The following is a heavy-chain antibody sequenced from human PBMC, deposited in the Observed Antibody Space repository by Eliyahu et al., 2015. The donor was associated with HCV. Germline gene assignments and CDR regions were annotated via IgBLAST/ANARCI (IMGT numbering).Heavy chain of an antibody. V-gene: IGHV3-23*01. CDR3: AKSVTISMIQGYGLDV. CDR2: ISGSSGST. D-gene: IGHD3-10*01. CDR1: GFTFXSYA. Sequence: EVQLLESGGGLVQPGGSLRXXCXVSGFTFXSYAMTWVRQAPGKGLEWVSAISGSSGSTYYADSVKGRFTISRDNSKNTLYLQMNSLRAEDTAVYYCAKSVTISMIQGYGLDVWGQGTTVTVSS. J-gene: IGHJ6*02.